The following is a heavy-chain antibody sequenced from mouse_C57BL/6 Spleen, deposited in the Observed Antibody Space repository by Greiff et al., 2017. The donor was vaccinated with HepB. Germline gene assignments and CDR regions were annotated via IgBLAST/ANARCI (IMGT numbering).Heavy chain of an antibody. D-gene: IGHD2-3*01. V-gene: IGHV1-18*01. Sequence: VQLKQSGPELVKPGASVKIPCKASGYTFTDYNMDWVKQSHGKSLEWIGDINPNNGGTIYNQKFKGKATLTVDKSSSTAYMELRSLTSEDTAVYYCARYDGYLYAMDYWGQGTSVTVSS. CDR1: GYTFTDYN. CDR2: INPNNGGT. J-gene: IGHJ4*01. CDR3: ARYDGYLYAMDY.